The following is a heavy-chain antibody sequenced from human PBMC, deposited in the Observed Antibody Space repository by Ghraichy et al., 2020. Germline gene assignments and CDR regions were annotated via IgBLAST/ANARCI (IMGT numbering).Heavy chain of an antibody. CDR2: IYYSGST. J-gene: IGHJ5*02. Sequence: SETLSLTCTVSGGSISSSSYYWGWIRQPPGKGLEWIGSIYYSGSTYYNPSLKSRVTISVDTSKNQFSLKLSSVTAADTALYYCGRWKAVAGTFFWFDPWGQGTLVTVSS. D-gene: IGHD6-19*01. CDR3: GRWKAVAGTFFWFDP. V-gene: IGHV4-39*01. CDR1: GGSISSSSYY.